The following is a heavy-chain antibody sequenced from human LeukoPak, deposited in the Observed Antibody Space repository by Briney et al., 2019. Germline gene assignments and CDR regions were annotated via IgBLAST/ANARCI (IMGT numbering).Heavy chain of an antibody. CDR1: GFTFSTFC. CDR3: ARDPYDSSAYGAFDI. D-gene: IGHD3-22*01. Sequence: GGSLRLSCAASGFTFSTFCMSWVRQAPGKGLEWVANIKQDGSAKNNVDSVKGRFTISRDNAKNSLYLQMNSLRADDTAVYYCARDPYDSSAYGAFDIWGQGTMVTVSS. V-gene: IGHV3-7*01. J-gene: IGHJ3*02. CDR2: IKQDGSAK.